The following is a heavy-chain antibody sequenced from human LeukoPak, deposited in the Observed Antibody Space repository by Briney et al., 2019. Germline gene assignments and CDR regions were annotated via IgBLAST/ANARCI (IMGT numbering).Heavy chain of an antibody. D-gene: IGHD1-26*01. Sequence: SETLSLTCTVSGSSISSDYYWGWIRQPPGKGLEWTGTIYHSGSTYYNPSLKSRVTISVDTSKTQFSLKLSSVTAADTAVYYCARERWDLLPNFDYWGQGTLVTVSS. CDR1: GSSISSDYY. CDR3: ARERWDLLPNFDY. CDR2: IYHSGST. V-gene: IGHV4-38-2*02. J-gene: IGHJ4*02.